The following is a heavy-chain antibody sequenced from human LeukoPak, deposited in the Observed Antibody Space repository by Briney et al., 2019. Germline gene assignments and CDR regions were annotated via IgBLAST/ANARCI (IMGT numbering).Heavy chain of an antibody. D-gene: IGHD1-14*01. CDR2: INQGGSEK. CDR1: GFTFSSYW. Sequence: GGSLRLSCAASGFTFSSYWMSWVRQAPGKGLEWVAHINQGGSEKYYVDSVKGRFAISRDNAKNSLYLQMNSLRADDTAVYYCARDSYRALEYWGRGTLVTVSS. V-gene: IGHV3-7*01. CDR3: ARDSYRALEY. J-gene: IGHJ4*02.